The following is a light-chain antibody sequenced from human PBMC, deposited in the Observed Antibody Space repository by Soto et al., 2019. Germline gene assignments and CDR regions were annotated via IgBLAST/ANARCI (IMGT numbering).Light chain of an antibody. Sequence: EIVLTQSPAPLSVSPGERATLSCRASQSISTELAWYQQIPGQPPRLLIYSASTRGTGVPARSTGSGSGSEFTLTISGLQAEDFAIYYCEQGHNLALTFGQGNRLEI. CDR2: SAS. CDR1: QSISTE. CDR3: EQGHNLALT. J-gene: IGKJ2*01. V-gene: IGKV3-15*01.